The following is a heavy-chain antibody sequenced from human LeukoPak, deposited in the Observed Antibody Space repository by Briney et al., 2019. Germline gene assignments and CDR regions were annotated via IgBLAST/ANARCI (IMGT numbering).Heavy chain of an antibody. CDR2: IRNDGSNE. D-gene: IGHD2-15*01. CDR3: AKGGSASHNWFDP. J-gene: IGHJ5*02. Sequence: GGSLRLSCAASGFTFRDYGMHWIRQAQGKGLEGVAFIRNDGSNEYYPDSVKGRFTISRDNSRNTLYLQMNSLRDEDTAVYYCAKGGSASHNWFDPWGQGTLVTVSS. V-gene: IGHV3-30*02. CDR1: GFTFRDYG.